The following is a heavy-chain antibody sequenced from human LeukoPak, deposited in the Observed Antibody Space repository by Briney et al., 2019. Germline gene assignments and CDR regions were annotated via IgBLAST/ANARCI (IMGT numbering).Heavy chain of an antibody. CDR3: AKGLRPDYYDSSGYYGEDAFDI. V-gene: IGHV3-9*01. Sequence: GGSLRLSCAASGFTFDDYAMHWVRQAPGKGLEWVSGISWNSGSIGYADSVKGRFTISRDNAKNSLYLQMNSLRAEDTALYYCAKGLRPDYYDSSGYYGEDAFDIWGQGTMVTVSS. CDR1: GFTFDDYA. CDR2: ISWNSGSI. J-gene: IGHJ3*02. D-gene: IGHD3-22*01.